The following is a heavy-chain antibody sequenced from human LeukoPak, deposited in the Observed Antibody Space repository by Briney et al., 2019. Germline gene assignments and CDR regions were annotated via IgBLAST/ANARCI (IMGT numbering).Heavy chain of an antibody. V-gene: IGHV1-18*01. Sequence: GASVKVSCKASGYTFTSYGISWVRQAPGQGLEWMGWISPYNGNTHYAQKLQGRVTMTTDTSTSTAYMELRSLRSDDTAVYYCARSSLAVAGSVFDYWGQGTLVTVSS. CDR1: GYTFTSYG. J-gene: IGHJ4*02. D-gene: IGHD6-19*01. CDR2: ISPYNGNT. CDR3: ARSSLAVAGSVFDY.